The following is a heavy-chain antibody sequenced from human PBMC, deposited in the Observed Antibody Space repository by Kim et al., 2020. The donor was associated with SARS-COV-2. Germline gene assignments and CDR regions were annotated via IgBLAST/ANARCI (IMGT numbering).Heavy chain of an antibody. Sequence: GGSLRLSCAASGFTFDDYAMHWVRQAPGKGLEWVSGISWNSGSIGYADSVKGRFTISRDNAKNSLYLQMNSLRAEDTALYYCAKVDYDYGWGSYRHYSFDYWGQGTLVTVSS. J-gene: IGHJ4*02. CDR1: GFTFDDYA. CDR3: AKVDYDYGWGSYRHYSFDY. D-gene: IGHD3-16*02. V-gene: IGHV3-9*01. CDR2: ISWNSGSI.